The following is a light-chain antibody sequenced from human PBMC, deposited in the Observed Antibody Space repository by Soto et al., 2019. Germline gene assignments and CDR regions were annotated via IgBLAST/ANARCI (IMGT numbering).Light chain of an antibody. Sequence: QSVLTQPPSVSGAPGQRVTISCTGSSSNIGAGYDVHWYQQLPGTAHKLLIYGNSNRPSGVPDRFSGSKSGTSASLAITGLQAEDEADYYCQSYDSSLSHYVFGTGTKVTV. V-gene: IGLV1-40*01. J-gene: IGLJ1*01. CDR3: QSYDSSLSHYV. CDR1: SSNIGAGYD. CDR2: GNS.